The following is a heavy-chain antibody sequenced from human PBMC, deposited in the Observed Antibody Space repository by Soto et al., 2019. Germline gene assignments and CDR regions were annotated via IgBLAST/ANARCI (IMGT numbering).Heavy chain of an antibody. CDR1: GFTFSSYG. Sequence: GGSLRLSCAASGFTFSSYGMHWVRQAPGKGLEWVAVISYDGSNKYYADSVKGRFTISRDNSKNTLYLQMNSLRAEDTAVYYCAKDAWVQHMGHYFDYWGQGTLVTV. CDR3: AKDAWVQHMGHYFDY. D-gene: IGHD1-1*01. V-gene: IGHV3-30*18. CDR2: ISYDGSNK. J-gene: IGHJ4*02.